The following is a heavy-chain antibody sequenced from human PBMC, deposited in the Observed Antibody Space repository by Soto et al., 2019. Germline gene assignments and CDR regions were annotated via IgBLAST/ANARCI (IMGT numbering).Heavy chain of an antibody. CDR1: GFTFSSYG. CDR3: ARVRSGGSSLLDAFDI. CDR2: IWYDGSNK. J-gene: IGHJ3*02. V-gene: IGHV3-33*01. Sequence: QVQLVESGGGVVQPGRSLRLSCAASGFTFSSYGMHWVRQAPGKGLEWVAVIWYDGSNKYYADSVNGRFTISRDNSKNTLYLQMNSLRAEDTAVYYCARVRSGGSSLLDAFDIWGQGTMVTVSS. D-gene: IGHD2-15*01.